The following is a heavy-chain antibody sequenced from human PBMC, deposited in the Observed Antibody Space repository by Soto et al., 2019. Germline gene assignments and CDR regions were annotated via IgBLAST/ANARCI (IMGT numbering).Heavy chain of an antibody. V-gene: IGHV3-7*01. CDR3: ARDDAGFAY. CDR1: GLTLSTHW. Sequence: EVQLVQSGGGLVQSGGSLRLSCAASGLTLSTHWMSWVRQAPGKGLEWVANIKEDGTEKYYIDSVKGRFTISRDNAKNSLFLKMNSLRVEDTAVYYWARDDAGFAYWGQGTLVTVSS. CDR2: IKEDGTEK. J-gene: IGHJ4*02.